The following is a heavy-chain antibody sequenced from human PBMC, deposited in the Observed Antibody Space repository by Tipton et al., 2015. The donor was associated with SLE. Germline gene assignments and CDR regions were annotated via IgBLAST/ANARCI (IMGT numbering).Heavy chain of an antibody. CDR1: GFTFSSYS. Sequence: GSLRLSCAASGFTFSSYSMNWVRQAPGKGVEWVSSISSSSSYIYYADSVKGRFTISRDNAKNSLYLQMNSLRAEDTALYHCAREDDSAFDIWGQGTMVTVSS. V-gene: IGHV3-21*04. J-gene: IGHJ3*02. D-gene: IGHD1-1*01. CDR3: AREDDSAFDI. CDR2: ISSSSSYI.